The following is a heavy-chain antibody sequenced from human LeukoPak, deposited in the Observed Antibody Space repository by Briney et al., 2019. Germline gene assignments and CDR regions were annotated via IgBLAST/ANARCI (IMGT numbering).Heavy chain of an antibody. CDR3: AREHVDTAMAFDY. D-gene: IGHD5-18*01. V-gene: IGHV1-69*13. CDR2: IIPIFGAE. CDR1: GGTFSSYA. Sequence: ASVKVSCKASGGTFSSYAISWVRQAPAQGLEWMGGIIPIFGAENYAQKFQGRVTVTADESTSTAYMELSSLRSEDTAVYYCAREHVDTAMAFDYWGQGTLVTVSS. J-gene: IGHJ4*02.